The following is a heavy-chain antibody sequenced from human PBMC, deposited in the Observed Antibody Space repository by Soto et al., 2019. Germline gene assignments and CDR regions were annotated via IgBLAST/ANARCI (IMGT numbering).Heavy chain of an antibody. D-gene: IGHD6-19*01. Sequence: QVQLVQSGAEVKKPGSSVKVSCKSSGGTFSSYAINWVRQAPGQGLEWMGGIIPLFGVPNYAQKFQGRVTITAGDSRTTDHMELSSMRAEDTAVYYCARAYSSGWSGDFDYWDQGILVTVSS. CDR3: ARAYSSGWSGDFDY. CDR2: IIPLFGVP. V-gene: IGHV1-69*12. J-gene: IGHJ4*02. CDR1: GGTFSSYA.